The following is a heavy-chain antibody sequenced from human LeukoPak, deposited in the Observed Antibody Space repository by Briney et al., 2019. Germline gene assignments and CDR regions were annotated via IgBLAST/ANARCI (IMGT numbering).Heavy chain of an antibody. CDR3: ATVRRTDILTGYYVY. D-gene: IGHD3-9*01. V-gene: IGHV1-24*01. Sequence: ASVKVSCKVSGYTLTELSMHWARQAPGKGLEWMGGFDPEDGETIYAQKFQGRVTMTEETSTDTAYMELSSLRSEDTAVFYCATVRRTDILTGYYVYWGQGTLVTVSS. CDR2: FDPEDGET. J-gene: IGHJ4*02. CDR1: GYTLTELS.